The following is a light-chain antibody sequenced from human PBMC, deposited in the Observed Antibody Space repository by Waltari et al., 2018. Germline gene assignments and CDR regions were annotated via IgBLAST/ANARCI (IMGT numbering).Light chain of an antibody. CDR3: QQYGNSPFA. V-gene: IGKV3-20*01. Sequence: EIVLTQSPGTLSLSPGDRATLSCRASRNLIGDYLAWYQQKPGQAPKLLFYDVSRRATGVPDRFSASGSGTDFTLTISRLEPEDFAVYYCQQYGNSPFAFGQGTRLEIK. CDR2: DVS. CDR1: RNLIGDY. J-gene: IGKJ5*01.